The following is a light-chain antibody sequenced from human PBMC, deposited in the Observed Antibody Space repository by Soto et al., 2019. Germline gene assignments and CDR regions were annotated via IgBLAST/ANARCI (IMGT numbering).Light chain of an antibody. J-gene: IGKJ1*01. CDR1: QTISSW. CDR3: QQYNTYSPWT. V-gene: IGKV1-5*01. Sequence: DIQMTQSPSSLSASVGDRVTITCRASQTISSWLAWYQQKPGKAPKLLIFDASSLERGVPSRFSGSGSGTEFTLTITNLQPDDFATYYCQQYNTYSPWTFGQGTKVDIK. CDR2: DAS.